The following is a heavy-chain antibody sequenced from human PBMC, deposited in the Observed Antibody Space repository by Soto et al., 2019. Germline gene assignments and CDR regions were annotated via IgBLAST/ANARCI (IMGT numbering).Heavy chain of an antibody. Sequence: SVKVSCKASGGTFSSYAISWVRQAPGQGLEWMGGIIPIFGTANYAQKFQGRVTITADNSKNTLYLQMNSLRAEDTAVYYCARDGPFIAVAAPGYYHGMDVWGQGTTVTVSS. CDR3: ARDGPFIAVAAPGYYHGMDV. J-gene: IGHJ6*02. CDR1: GGTFSSYA. D-gene: IGHD6-19*01. CDR2: IIPIFGTA. V-gene: IGHV1-69*06.